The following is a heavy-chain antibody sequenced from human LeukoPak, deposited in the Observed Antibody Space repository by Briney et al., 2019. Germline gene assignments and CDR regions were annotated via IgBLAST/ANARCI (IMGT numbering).Heavy chain of an antibody. CDR3: ARQGWFGELLSPLDY. CDR1: GGSISSSSYY. D-gene: IGHD3-10*01. V-gene: IGHV4-39*01. J-gene: IGHJ4*02. Sequence: SETLSLTCTVSGGSISSSSYYWGWIRQPPGKGLEWIGSIYYSGSTYYDPSLKSRVTISVDTSKNQFSLKLSSVTASDTAVYYCARQGWFGELLSPLDYWGQGTLVTVSS. CDR2: IYYSGST.